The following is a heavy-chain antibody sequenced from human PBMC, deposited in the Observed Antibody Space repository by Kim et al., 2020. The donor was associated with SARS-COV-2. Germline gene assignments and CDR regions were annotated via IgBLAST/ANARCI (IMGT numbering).Heavy chain of an antibody. V-gene: IGHV3-66*01. CDR2: IYSGGST. Sequence: GGSLRLSCAASGFTVSSNYMSWVRQAPGKGLEWVSVIYSGGSTYYADSVKGRFTISRDNSKNTLYLQMNSLRAEDTAVYYCAGYYGLYYYDSSADDYWGQGTLVTVSS. D-gene: IGHD3-22*01. CDR1: GFTVSSNY. CDR3: AGYYGLYYYDSSADDY. J-gene: IGHJ4*02.